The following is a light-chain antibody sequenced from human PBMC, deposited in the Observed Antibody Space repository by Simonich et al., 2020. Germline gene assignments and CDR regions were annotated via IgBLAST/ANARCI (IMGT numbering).Light chain of an antibody. CDR2: EVS. Sequence: QSALTQPPSASGSPGRSVTISCTGTSSDVGGCNYVSWYQQHPGKAPKLMIYEVSKRPSGVPDRFSGSKSGNTASLTVSGLQAEDEADYYCSSYAGSSTLVFGGGTKLTVL. J-gene: IGLJ3*02. V-gene: IGLV2-8*01. CDR3: SSYAGSSTLV. CDR1: SSDVGGCNY.